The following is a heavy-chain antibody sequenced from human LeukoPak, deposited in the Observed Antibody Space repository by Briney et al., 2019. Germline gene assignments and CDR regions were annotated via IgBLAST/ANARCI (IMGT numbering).Heavy chain of an antibody. CDR1: GYTFTGYY. V-gene: IGHV1-2*02. CDR3: ARVLHYYYGSGSYSDY. CDR2: INPNSGGT. Sequence: GASVKVSCKASGYTFTGYYMHWVRQAPGQGLEWMGWINPNSGGTNYAQKFQGRVTMTRDTSISTAYMELSRLRSDDTAVYYCARVLHYYYGSGSYSDYWGQGTLVTVSS. J-gene: IGHJ4*02. D-gene: IGHD3-10*01.